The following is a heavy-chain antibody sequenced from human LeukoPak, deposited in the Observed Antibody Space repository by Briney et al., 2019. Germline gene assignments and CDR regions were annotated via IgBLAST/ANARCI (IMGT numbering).Heavy chain of an antibody. Sequence: ASVKVSCKASGYTFTGYYMHWVRQAPGQGLEWMGWINPNSGGTNYAQKFQGRVTMTRDTSISTAYMELSRLRSDDTAVYYCAREHVHGGYGPLDYWGQGTLVTVSS. J-gene: IGHJ4*02. V-gene: IGHV1-2*02. CDR2: INPNSGGT. D-gene: IGHD5-12*01. CDR1: GYTFTGYY. CDR3: AREHVHGGYGPLDY.